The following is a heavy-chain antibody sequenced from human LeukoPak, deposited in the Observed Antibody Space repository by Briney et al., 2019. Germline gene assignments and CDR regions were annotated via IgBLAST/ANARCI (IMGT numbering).Heavy chain of an antibody. CDR3: ARDPKYLAFDV. J-gene: IGHJ3*01. CDR1: GASVTSFY. CDR2: IYTSGTT. D-gene: IGHD2-2*02. Sequence: RSSETLSHTCTVSGASVTSFYWSWIRQPTGKGLEWIGRIYTSGTTNYSPSLRGRLSVSIDASKNQLSLRLTSVTAADTGIYYCARDPKYLAFDVWGQGTVVTVYS. V-gene: IGHV4-4*07.